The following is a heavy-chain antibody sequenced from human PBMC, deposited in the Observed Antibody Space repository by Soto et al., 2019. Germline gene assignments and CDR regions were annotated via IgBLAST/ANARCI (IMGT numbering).Heavy chain of an antibody. CDR2: ISGSGGNT. D-gene: IGHD3-3*01. CDR3: AKVYGTIFGVVTYYYYYYMDV. J-gene: IGHJ6*03. Sequence: EVQLLESGGGLVQPGGALRLSCAASGFTFSSYAMSWVRQAPGKGLEWVSDISGSGGNTNNADSVKGRFTISRYTPKNTPYLQMNSLRAEDTAVYYCAKVYGTIFGVVTYYYYYYMDVWGKGTTVTVSS. CDR1: GFTFSSYA. V-gene: IGHV3-23*01.